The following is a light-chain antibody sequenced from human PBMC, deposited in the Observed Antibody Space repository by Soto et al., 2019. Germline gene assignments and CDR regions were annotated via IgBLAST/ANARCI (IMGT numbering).Light chain of an antibody. Sequence: DIQMTHSPSSLSASVGDRVTITCQASQDINKNLIWYQQKPGKAPKLLIYDASDLETGVTSRFSGSGSGTEFTLTISSLQPDDFATYYCQQYSSNSVFGQGTKVDIK. CDR1: QDINKN. V-gene: IGKV1-33*01. J-gene: IGKJ1*01. CDR2: DAS. CDR3: QQYSSNSV.